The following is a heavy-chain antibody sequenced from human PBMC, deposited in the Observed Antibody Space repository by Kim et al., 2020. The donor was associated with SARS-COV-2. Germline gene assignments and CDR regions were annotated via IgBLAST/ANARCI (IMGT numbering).Heavy chain of an antibody. Sequence: SETLSLTCTVSGGSISSYYWSWIRQPPGKGLEWIGYIYYSGSTNYNPSLKSRVTISVDTSKNQFSLKLSSVTAADTAVYYCARLPPAIPHVMITSYYYYGMDVWGQGTTVTVSS. CDR3: ARLPPAIPHVMITSYYYYGMDV. V-gene: IGHV4-59*08. D-gene: IGHD3-16*01. CDR1: GGSISSYY. CDR2: IYYSGST. J-gene: IGHJ6*02.